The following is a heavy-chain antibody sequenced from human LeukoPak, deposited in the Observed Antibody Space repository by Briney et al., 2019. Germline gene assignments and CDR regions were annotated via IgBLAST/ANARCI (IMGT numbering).Heavy chain of an antibody. CDR2: ISSSSSYI. J-gene: IGHJ6*03. Sequence: KPGGSLRLSCAASGFTFSSYSMNWVRQAPGKGPEWVSSISSSSSYIYYADSVKGRFTISRDNAKNSLYLQMNSLRAEDTAVYYCARAERVQQLVYYYYYMDVWGKGTTVTVSS. V-gene: IGHV3-21*01. CDR3: ARAERVQQLVYYYYYMDV. D-gene: IGHD6-6*01. CDR1: GFTFSSYS.